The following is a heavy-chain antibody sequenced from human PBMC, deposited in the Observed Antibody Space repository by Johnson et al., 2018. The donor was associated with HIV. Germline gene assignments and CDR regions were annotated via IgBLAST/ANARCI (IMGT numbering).Heavy chain of an antibody. Sequence: QMLLVESGGGLVQPGGSLRLSCAASGFTVSSNYMSWVRQAPGKGLEWVSFIHYDGTNKYSPDSVKGRFTISRDNSKNTVYLQMNRLRPEDTAVYYCAKIRRAYYEDAFDMWGQGTMVTVSS. CDR2: IHYDGTNK. J-gene: IGHJ3*02. CDR3: AKIRRAYYEDAFDM. V-gene: IGHV3-30*02. D-gene: IGHD3-22*01. CDR1: GFTVSSNY.